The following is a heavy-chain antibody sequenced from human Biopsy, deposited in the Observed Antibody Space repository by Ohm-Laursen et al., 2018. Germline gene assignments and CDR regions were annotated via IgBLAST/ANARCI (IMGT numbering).Heavy chain of an antibody. V-gene: IGHV4-59*01. CDR3: ARGSNEYGGLYFPH. J-gene: IGHJ1*01. D-gene: IGHD4-23*01. CDR2: ISYTGYT. Sequence: SQTLSLTCPVSGGAIGSYYWSWIRQPPGKGLEWIGHISYTGYTSYKSSLKSRVTISLDTSRKHFSLRLTSLAAADTAVYYCARGSNEYGGLYFPHWGQGTLVTVSS. CDR1: GGAIGSYY.